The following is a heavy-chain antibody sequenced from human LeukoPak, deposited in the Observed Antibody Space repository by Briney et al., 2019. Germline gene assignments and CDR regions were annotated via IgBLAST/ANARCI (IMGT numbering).Heavy chain of an antibody. D-gene: IGHD2-21*02. J-gene: IGHJ4*02. CDR2: LSHSGSS. V-gene: IGHV4-38-2*02. CDR1: GYSISSGYY. Sequence: SETLSLTCTVSGYSISSGYYWDWIRQPPGKGLEWIGTLSHSGSSYYNPSLKSRVTISVDTSKNQFSLKLSSVTAADTAVYYCARGGYCGGDCYFYYWGQGTLVTVSS. CDR3: ARGGYCGGDCYFYY.